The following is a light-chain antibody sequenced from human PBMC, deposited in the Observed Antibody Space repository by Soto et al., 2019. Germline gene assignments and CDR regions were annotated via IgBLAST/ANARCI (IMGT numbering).Light chain of an antibody. CDR3: QRYNNGPPVT. Sequence: DIPMTQSPSSLSASVGDRVTITCRASQDINNYLAWYQQKPGKPPKLLIYAASTLQSGVPSRFSGGGSGTDFTLTINSLQPEVVATYYCQRYNNGPPVTFGPGTKV. V-gene: IGKV1-27*01. CDR1: QDINNY. J-gene: IGKJ3*01. CDR2: AAS.